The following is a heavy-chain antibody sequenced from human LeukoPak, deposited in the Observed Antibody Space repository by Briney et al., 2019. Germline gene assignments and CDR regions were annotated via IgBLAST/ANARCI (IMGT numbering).Heavy chain of an antibody. CDR2: IYYSGST. V-gene: IGHV4-59*01. D-gene: IGHD1-26*01. Sequence: SETLSLTCTVSGGSITNYYWSWIRQPPGKGLEWIGYIYYSGSTKYNPSLKSRITISVDTSKNQFSLKLTSVTATDTAVYYCARIRSRKWGFDYWGQGTLVTVSS. J-gene: IGHJ4*02. CDR3: ARIRSRKWGFDY. CDR1: GGSITNYY.